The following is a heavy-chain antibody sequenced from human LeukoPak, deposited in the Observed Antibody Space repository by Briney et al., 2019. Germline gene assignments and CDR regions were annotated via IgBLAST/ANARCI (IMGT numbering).Heavy chain of an antibody. CDR1: GFTFRSYA. CDR2: ISNIATI. V-gene: IGHV3-23*01. J-gene: IGHJ6*03. Sequence: GGSLRLSCAASGFTFRSYAMTWVRQAPGKGLEWVSEISNIATINYADSVKGRFTMSRDNSKNTLYLQMNSLRAEDTAVYYCAKNGGHPTEKYHMEVWGKGTTVTVSS. CDR3: AKNGGHPTEKYHMEV. D-gene: IGHD4-17*01.